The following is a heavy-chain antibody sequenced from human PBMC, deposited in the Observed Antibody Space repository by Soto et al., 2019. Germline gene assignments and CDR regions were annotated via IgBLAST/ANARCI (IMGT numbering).Heavy chain of an antibody. D-gene: IGHD1-20*01. CDR2: INAGNGNT. CDR3: ARGISPPTPLDY. CDR1: GYTFTSYA. V-gene: IGHV1-3*05. Sequence: QVQLVQSGAEEKKPGASVKVSCKASGYTFTSYAMHWVRQAPGQRLEWMGWINAGNGNTKYSQKFQGRVTITRDTAASTASMELSSLRSEDTAVYYCARGISPPTPLDYWGQGTLVTVSS. J-gene: IGHJ4*02.